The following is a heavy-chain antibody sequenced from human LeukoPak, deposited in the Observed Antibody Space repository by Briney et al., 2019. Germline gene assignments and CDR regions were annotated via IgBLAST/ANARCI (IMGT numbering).Heavy chain of an antibody. Sequence: ASVKVSCKASGYAFTSYGISWVRQAPGQGLEWMGWISAYNGNTNYAQKLQGRVTMTTDTSTSTAYMELRSLRSDDTAVYYCASSGVVENWFDPWGQGTLVTVSS. CDR2: ISAYNGNT. V-gene: IGHV1-18*01. CDR1: GYAFTSYG. J-gene: IGHJ5*02. D-gene: IGHD3-3*01. CDR3: ASSGVVENWFDP.